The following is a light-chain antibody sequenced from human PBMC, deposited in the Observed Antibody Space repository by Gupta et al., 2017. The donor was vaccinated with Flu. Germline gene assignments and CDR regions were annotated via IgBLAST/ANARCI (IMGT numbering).Light chain of an antibody. CDR3: LQDYNYPLT. CDR1: QVIRND. J-gene: IGKJ1*01. Sequence: AIQMSQSPTSQSASVGDRVTITCRASQVIRNDLGWYQQKPGKAPKLLIYGTFSLQSGVPSRFSGSGSGTDFTLTISSLQPEDFATYYCLQDYNYPLTFGQGTKVEIK. CDR2: GTF. V-gene: IGKV1-6*01.